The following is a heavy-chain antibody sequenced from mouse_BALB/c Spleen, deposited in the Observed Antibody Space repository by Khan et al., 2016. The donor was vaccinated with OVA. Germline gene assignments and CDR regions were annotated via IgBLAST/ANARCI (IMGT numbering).Heavy chain of an antibody. D-gene: IGHD1-1*02. CDR2: INTYTGEP. CDR1: GYTFTNYG. V-gene: IGHV9-3-1*01. J-gene: IGHJ1*01. CDR3: ASGGYWYFDV. Sequence: IQLVQSGPELKKPGETVKISCKASGYTFTNYGMNWVKQAPGKGLKWMGWINTYTGEPTYADDFKGRFAFSLETSASTAYLQINNLKNEDTARYFCASGGYWYFDVWGAGTTVTVSS.